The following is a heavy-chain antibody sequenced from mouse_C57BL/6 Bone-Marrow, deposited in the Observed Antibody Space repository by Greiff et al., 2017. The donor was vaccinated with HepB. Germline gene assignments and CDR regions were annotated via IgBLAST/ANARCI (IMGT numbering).Heavy chain of an antibody. J-gene: IGHJ3*01. V-gene: IGHV14-4*01. Sequence: VQLKESGAELVRPGASVKLSCTASGFNIKDDYMHWVKQRPEQGLEWIGWIDPENGDTEYASKFQGKATITADTSSNTAYLQLSSLTSEDTAVYSCSSDGYYPAWFAYWGQGTLVTVSA. CDR2: IDPENGDT. CDR1: GFNIKDDY. CDR3: SSDGYYPAWFAY. D-gene: IGHD2-3*01.